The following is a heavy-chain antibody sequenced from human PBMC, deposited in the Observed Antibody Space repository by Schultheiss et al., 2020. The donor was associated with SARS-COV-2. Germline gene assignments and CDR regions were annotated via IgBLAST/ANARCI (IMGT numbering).Heavy chain of an antibody. CDR1: GFTFDDYA. D-gene: IGHD4-23*01. CDR2: ISYDGSNQ. CDR3: AKELRWYHDAFDI. V-gene: IGHV3-30*18. J-gene: IGHJ3*02. Sequence: GESLKISCAASGFTFDDYAMHWVRQAPGKGLEWVALISYDGSNQYYADSVKGRFTISRDNAKNSLYLQMNSLRDEDTAVYYCAKELRWYHDAFDIWGQGTMVTVSS.